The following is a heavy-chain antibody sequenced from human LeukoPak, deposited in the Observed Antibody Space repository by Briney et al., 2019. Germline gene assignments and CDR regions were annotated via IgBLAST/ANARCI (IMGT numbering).Heavy chain of an antibody. CDR1: GGSISSYY. V-gene: IGHV4-59*01. J-gene: IGHJ4*02. CDR2: IYYSGST. Sequence: SETLSLTCPVSGGSISSYYWSWIRQPPGKGLEWIGYIYYSGSTNYNPSLKSRVTISVDTSKNQFSLKLSSVTAADTAVYYCASDYGSGSYRFDYWGQGTLVTVSS. D-gene: IGHD3-10*01. CDR3: ASDYGSGSYRFDY.